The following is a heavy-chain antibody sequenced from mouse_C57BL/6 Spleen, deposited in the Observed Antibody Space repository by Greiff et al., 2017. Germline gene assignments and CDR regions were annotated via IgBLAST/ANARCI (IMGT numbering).Heavy chain of an antibody. CDR1: GYTFTDYN. Sequence: EVQLVESGPELVKPGASVKMSCKASGYTFTDYNMHWVKQSHGKSLEWIGYINPNNGGTSYNQKFKGKATLTVNKSSSTAYMELRSLTSEDSAVYYCARFGLGRGFAYWGQGTLVTVSA. CDR2: INPNNGGT. J-gene: IGHJ3*01. D-gene: IGHD4-1*01. CDR3: ARFGLGRGFAY. V-gene: IGHV1-22*01.